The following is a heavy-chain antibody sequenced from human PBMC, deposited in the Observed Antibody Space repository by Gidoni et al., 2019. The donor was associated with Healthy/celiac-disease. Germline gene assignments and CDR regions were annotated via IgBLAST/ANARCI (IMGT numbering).Heavy chain of an antibody. Sequence: QVQLVESGGGVVQPGRSLRLSCAASGFTFISYAMHWVRQAPGKGLEWVAVISSDGSNKYYADSVKGRFTISRDNSKNTLYLQMNSLRAEDTAVYYCAREGGYSGYDRVKSPDYWGQGTLVTVSS. V-gene: IGHV3-30-3*01. D-gene: IGHD5-12*01. J-gene: IGHJ4*02. CDR3: AREGGYSGYDRVKSPDY. CDR2: ISSDGSNK. CDR1: GFTFISYA.